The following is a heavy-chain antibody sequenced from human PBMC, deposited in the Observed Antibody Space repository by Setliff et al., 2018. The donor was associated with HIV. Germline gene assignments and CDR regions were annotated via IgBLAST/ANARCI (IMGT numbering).Heavy chain of an antibody. CDR2: IYHSGST. V-gene: IGHV4-4*02. Sequence: SETLSLTCAVSGGSISSNWWSWVRQSPGKGLEWIGEIYHSGSTHYNPSLQSRVTISVDKSKSQFSLKLNSVTAADTVVYYCGGNGYYSIDYWGQGTLVTAPQ. CDR1: GGSISSNW. CDR3: GGNGYYSIDY. D-gene: IGHD3-22*01. J-gene: IGHJ4*02.